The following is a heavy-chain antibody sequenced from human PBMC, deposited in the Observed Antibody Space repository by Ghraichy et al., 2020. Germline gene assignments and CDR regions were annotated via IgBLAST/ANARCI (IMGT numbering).Heavy chain of an antibody. V-gene: IGHV4-59*09. D-gene: IGHD2/OR15-2a*01. Sequence: YVYHSGSTSSNPSLKSRLTISVDTSKNQFSLMLKSVTAAYTAVYFCARGERGLSVPNDFYYMDVWGKGHSVTVSS. CDR3: ARGERGLSVPNDFYYMDV. J-gene: IGHJ6*03. CDR2: VYHSGST.